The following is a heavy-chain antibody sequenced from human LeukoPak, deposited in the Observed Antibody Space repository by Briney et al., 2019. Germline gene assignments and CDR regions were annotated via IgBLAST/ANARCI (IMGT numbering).Heavy chain of an antibody. V-gene: IGHV1-69*05. CDR3: ARELLLDSVVVITGDAFDI. J-gene: IGHJ3*02. Sequence: SVKVSCKASGGTFSSYAISWVRQAPGQGLEWMGGIIPIFGTANYAQKFQGRVTITTDESTSTAYMELSSLRSEDTAVYYCARELLLDSVVVITGDAFDIWGQGTMVTVSS. CDR2: IIPIFGTA. D-gene: IGHD3-22*01. CDR1: GGTFSSYA.